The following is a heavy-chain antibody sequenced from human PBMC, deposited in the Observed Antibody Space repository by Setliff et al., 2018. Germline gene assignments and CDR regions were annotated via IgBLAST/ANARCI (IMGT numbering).Heavy chain of an antibody. V-gene: IGHV4-31*03. CDR2: IYYSGST. CDR3: ARPSKYYDILTGYYHNWFDP. Sequence: PSETLSLTCTVSGGSISSGGYYWSWIRQHPGKGLEWIGYIYYSGSTYYNPSLKSRVTISVDTSKNQFSLKLSSVTAADTAVYYCARPSKYYDILTGYYHNWFDPWGQGTLVTVSS. J-gene: IGHJ5*02. D-gene: IGHD3-9*01. CDR1: GGSISSGGYY.